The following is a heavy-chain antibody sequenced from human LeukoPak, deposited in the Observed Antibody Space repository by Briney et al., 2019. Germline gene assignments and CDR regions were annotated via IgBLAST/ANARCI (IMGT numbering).Heavy chain of an antibody. D-gene: IGHD3-10*01. CDR3: ARDDSWGGGKYYYGPNWFDP. V-gene: IGHV1-46*01. CDR1: GYTFTSYY. CDR2: INPSGGST. J-gene: IGHJ5*02. Sequence: ASVKVSCKASGYTFTSYYMHWVRQAPGQGLEWMGVINPSGGSTNYAQNFQGRVTMTRDMSTSTVYMELSSLRSEDTAVYYCARDDSWGGGKYYYGPNWFDPWGQGTLVTVSS.